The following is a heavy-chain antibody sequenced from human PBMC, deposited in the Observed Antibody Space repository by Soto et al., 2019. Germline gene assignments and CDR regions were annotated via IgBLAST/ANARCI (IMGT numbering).Heavy chain of an antibody. D-gene: IGHD3-22*01. CDR1: GGSISSSSYY. Sequence: SETLSLTCTGSGGSISSSSYYWGWIRQPPGKGLEWIGSIYYSGSTYYNPSLKSRVTISVDTSKNQFSLKLSSVTAADTAVYYCARSSYYDSRLYNWFDPWGQGTLVTVSS. J-gene: IGHJ5*02. CDR3: ARSSYYDSRLYNWFDP. V-gene: IGHV4-39*01. CDR2: IYYSGST.